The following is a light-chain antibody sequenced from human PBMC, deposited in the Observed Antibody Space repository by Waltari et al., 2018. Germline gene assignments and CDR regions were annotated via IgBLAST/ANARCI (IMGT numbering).Light chain of an antibody. V-gene: IGKV1-39*01. CDR1: QSISSY. J-gene: IGKJ4*02. CDR3: QQSYSTPST. CDR2: AAS. Sequence: DIQMTQSPSSLSASVGDRVTITCRASQSISSYLNWYQQKPGKAHKLLIYAASSLQSGVPSRFSGSGSWTDFTLTISSLQPEDFATYYCQQSYSTPSTFGGGTKVEIK.